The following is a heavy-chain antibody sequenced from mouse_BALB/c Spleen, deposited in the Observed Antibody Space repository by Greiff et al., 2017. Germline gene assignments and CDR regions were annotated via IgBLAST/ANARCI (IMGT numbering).Heavy chain of an antibody. V-gene: IGHV3-8*02. CDR3: ARYGSNAWFAY. CDR2: ISYSGST. D-gene: IGHD1-1*01. CDR1: GDSITSGY. Sequence: EVKVEESGPSLVKPSQTLSLTCSVTGDSITSGYWNWIRKFPGNKLEYMGYISYSGSTYYNPSLKSRISITRDTSKNQYYLQLNSVTTEDTATYYCARYGSNAWFAYWGQGTLVTVSA. J-gene: IGHJ3*01.